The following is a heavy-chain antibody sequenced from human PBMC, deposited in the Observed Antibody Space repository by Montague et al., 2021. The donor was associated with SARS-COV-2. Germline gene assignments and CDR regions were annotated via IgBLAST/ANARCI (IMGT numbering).Heavy chain of an antibody. J-gene: IGHJ4*02. Sequence: SLRLSCEAFGITFSSYAMHWVRQAPGKGLEWVAVISSDGSNKYYXDPXKGRFTISRDNSKNTLYLQMNSLRAEDTAVYYCAREGLSGSYYGFLDYWGQGTLVTVSS. V-gene: IGHV3-30-3*01. D-gene: IGHD3-10*01. CDR3: AREGLSGSYYGFLDY. CDR1: GITFSSYA. CDR2: ISSDGSNK.